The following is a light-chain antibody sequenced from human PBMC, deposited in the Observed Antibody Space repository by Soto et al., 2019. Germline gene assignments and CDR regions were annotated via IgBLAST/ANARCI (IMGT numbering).Light chain of an antibody. V-gene: IGKV1-39*01. CDR3: QQSYSTPIT. J-gene: IGKJ5*01. CDR1: QGISNY. Sequence: DIHVTHSPSSLSSSFVDRVTITCRASQGISNYLAWYQQKPGKAPKLLIYAASSLQSGVPSRFSGSGSGTDFTLTISSLQPEDFATYYCQQSYSTPITFGQGTRLEIK. CDR2: AAS.